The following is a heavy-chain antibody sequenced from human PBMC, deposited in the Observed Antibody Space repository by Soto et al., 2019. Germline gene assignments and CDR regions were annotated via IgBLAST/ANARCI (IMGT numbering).Heavy chain of an antibody. CDR3: AWLKARCNWFDP. D-gene: IGHD3-16*01. Sequence: QLQLQESGSGLVKPSQTLSLTCAVSGGSISSGGYSWSWIRQPPGKGLGWIGYIDHSGSTDYSPSLQSRVTTSVDRSKHQCSVELSSVTAADTAVYYCAWLKARCNWFDPWGQGTLVTVSS. CDR1: GGSISSGGYS. J-gene: IGHJ5*02. V-gene: IGHV4-30-2*01. CDR2: IDHSGST.